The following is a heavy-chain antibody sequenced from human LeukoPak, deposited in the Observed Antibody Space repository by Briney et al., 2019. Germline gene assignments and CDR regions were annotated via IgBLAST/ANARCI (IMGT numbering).Heavy chain of an antibody. Sequence: SETLSLTCAVSGGSFSGYYWSWIRQPPGKGLEWIGEINHSGSTKYSPSLKSRVTISGDTSKNQFSLKLRSVTAADTAVYYCARAPERYYYDSSGYYAHFDYWGQGTLVTVSS. J-gene: IGHJ4*02. CDR1: GGSFSGYY. CDR3: ARAPERYYYDSSGYYAHFDY. V-gene: IGHV4-34*01. CDR2: INHSGST. D-gene: IGHD3-22*01.